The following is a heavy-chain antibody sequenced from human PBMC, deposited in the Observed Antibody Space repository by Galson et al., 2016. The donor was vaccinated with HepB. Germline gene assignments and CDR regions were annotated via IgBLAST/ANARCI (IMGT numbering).Heavy chain of an antibody. V-gene: IGHV3-30-3*01. J-gene: IGHJ4*02. CDR2: ISYDGINK. Sequence: SLRLSCAASGFTFSSYAIRWVRQAPGKGLEWVAVISYDGINKYYADSVKGRFTISRDNAKNSLYLQMDSLRADDTAVYYCARDRAYSQFDFWGQGTPVTVSS. D-gene: IGHD4-11*01. CDR1: GFTFSSYA. CDR3: ARDRAYSQFDF.